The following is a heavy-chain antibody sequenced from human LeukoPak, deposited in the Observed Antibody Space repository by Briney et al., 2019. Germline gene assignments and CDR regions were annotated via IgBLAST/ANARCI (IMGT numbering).Heavy chain of an antibody. CDR2: ISGSGGST. CDR3: AKGGWIPYHFDY. CDR1: VFTFSNYS. V-gene: IGHV3-23*01. Sequence: PGGSLRLSCAASVFTFSNYSMSWVRQAPGKGLEWVSVISGSGGSTYYADSVKGRFTIFRDKSRNTLYLQLNSLRAEDTAVYYCAKGGWIPYHFDYWGQGSLVTVSS. J-gene: IGHJ4*02. D-gene: IGHD6-19*01.